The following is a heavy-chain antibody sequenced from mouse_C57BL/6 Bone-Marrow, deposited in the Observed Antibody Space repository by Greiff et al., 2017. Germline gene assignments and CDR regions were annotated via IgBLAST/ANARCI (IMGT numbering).Heavy chain of an antibody. CDR1: GFTFSSYG. V-gene: IGHV5-6*01. Sequence: EVKLMESGGDLVKPGGSLKLSCAASGFTFSSYGMSWVRQTPDKRLEWVATISSGGSYTYYPDSVKGRFTISRDNAKNTLYLQMSSLRSEDTAMYYCARHGGLRPLDYWGQGTTLTVSP. D-gene: IGHD2-4*01. CDR3: ARHGGLRPLDY. J-gene: IGHJ2*01. CDR2: ISSGGSYT.